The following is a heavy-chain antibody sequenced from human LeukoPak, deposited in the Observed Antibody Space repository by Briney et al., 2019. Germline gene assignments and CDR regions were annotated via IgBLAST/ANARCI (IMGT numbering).Heavy chain of an antibody. V-gene: IGHV3-30-3*01. J-gene: IGHJ3*02. CDR1: GFTFSSYA. D-gene: IGHD4-17*01. Sequence: PGGSLRLSCAASGFTFSSYAMHWVRQAPGKGLEWVAVISYDGSKTYYADSVKGRFTISRDNSINTLYLQMNSLRPEDTAVFYCARVRVGDYLRYAFDIWGQGTMVTVSS. CDR3: ARVRVGDYLRYAFDI. CDR2: ISYDGSKT.